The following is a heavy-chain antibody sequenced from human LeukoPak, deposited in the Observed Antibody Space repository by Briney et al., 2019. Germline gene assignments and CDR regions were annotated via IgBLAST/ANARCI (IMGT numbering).Heavy chain of an antibody. J-gene: IGHJ4*02. Sequence: PGGSLRLSCAASGFTFDDYAMHWVRQAPGKGLEWVSGISWNSGSIGYADSVKGRFTISRDNAKNSLYLQMNSLRTEDTAFYYCAKHRSAVSGPIDDWGQGTLVTVSS. CDR3: AKHRSAVSGPIDD. CDR1: GFTFDDYA. V-gene: IGHV3-9*01. D-gene: IGHD6-19*01. CDR2: ISWNSGSI.